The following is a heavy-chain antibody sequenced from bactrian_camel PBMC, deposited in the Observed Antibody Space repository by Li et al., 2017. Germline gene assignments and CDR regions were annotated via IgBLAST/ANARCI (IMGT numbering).Heavy chain of an antibody. J-gene: IGHJ4*01. V-gene: IGHV3S53*01. CDR1: GFPGNNLY. D-gene: IGHD2*01. Sequence: HVQLVESGGGSVQAGESLRLSCVASGFPGNNLYMAWFRQAPGKEREGVAAIDNAGSATYTYAVQGRFTISKDSAKNTLYLQMNNLKVEDTANYFCAYLYRCSLVAGLTNWAYYGHGTQVTVS. CDR2: IDNAGSA.